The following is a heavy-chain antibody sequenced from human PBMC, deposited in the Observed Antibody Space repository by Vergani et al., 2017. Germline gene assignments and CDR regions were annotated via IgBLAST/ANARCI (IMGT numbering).Heavy chain of an antibody. CDR1: GYSFTSYW. CDR2: IYPGDSDT. J-gene: IGHJ4*02. CDR3: ATVMITFGDPGDYFDY. V-gene: IGHV5-51*01. Sequence: EVQLVQSGAEVKKPGESLKISCKGSGYSFTSYWIGWVRQMPGKGLEWMGIIYPGDSDTRYSPSFQGQVTISADKSISTAYLQWSSLKASDTAMYYCATVMITFGDPGDYFDYWGQGTLVTVSS. D-gene: IGHD3-16*01.